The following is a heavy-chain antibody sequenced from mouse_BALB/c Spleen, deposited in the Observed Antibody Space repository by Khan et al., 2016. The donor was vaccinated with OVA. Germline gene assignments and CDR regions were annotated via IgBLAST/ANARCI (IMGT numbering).Heavy chain of an antibody. J-gene: IGHJ3*01. Sequence: VQLKESGPDLVKPSQSLSLTCTVTGYSITSGYNWHWIRQFPGNKLEWMGYIHYSGSTNYNPSLKSRISITRDTSKNQFFLQLNSVTTEDTATDYCAGFRRGSWFAYWGQGTLVTVSA. CDR2: IHYSGST. V-gene: IGHV3-1*02. CDR3: AGFRRGSWFAY. CDR1: GYSITSGYN.